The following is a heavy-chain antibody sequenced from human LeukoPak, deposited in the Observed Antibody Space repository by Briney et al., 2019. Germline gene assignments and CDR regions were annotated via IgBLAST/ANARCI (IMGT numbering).Heavy chain of an antibody. V-gene: IGHV4-39*01. CDR1: GDSIKSDSYY. D-gene: IGHD3-22*01. J-gene: IGHJ2*01. CDR3: ARHKEDFHDSSGPNFWYFDL. Sequence: SETLSLNCTVSGDSIKSDSYYWGWIRQPPGKGLEWIGTIYYSGSTYYNPSLKSRVTISVDTSKNQFSVKLSSVSAADTALYYCARHKEDFHDSSGPNFWYFDLWGRSTLVTVSS. CDR2: IYYSGST.